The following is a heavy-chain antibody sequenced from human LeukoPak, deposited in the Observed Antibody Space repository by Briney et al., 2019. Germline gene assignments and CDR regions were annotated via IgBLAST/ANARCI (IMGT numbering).Heavy chain of an antibody. J-gene: IGHJ5*02. D-gene: IGHD6-13*01. CDR1: GGSISSYY. Sequence: SETLSLTCTVSGGSISSYYWSRIRQPPGKGLEWIGYIYYSGSTNYNPSLKSRVTISVDTSKNQFSLKLSSVTAADTAVYYCARRAMGYSSSLIWFDPWGQGTLVTVSS. CDR2: IYYSGST. V-gene: IGHV4-59*01. CDR3: ARRAMGYSSSLIWFDP.